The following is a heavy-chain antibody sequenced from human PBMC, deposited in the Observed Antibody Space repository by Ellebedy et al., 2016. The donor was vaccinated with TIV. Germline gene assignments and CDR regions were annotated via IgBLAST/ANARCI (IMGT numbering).Heavy chain of an antibody. D-gene: IGHD3-16*01. Sequence: GESLKISXAASGFTFSSYAMSWVRQAPGKGLEWVSAISGSGGSTYYADSVKGRFTISRDNSKNTLYLQMNSLRAEDTAVYYCAISDLGGAFDIWGQGTMVTVSS. CDR3: AISDLGGAFDI. CDR1: GFTFSSYA. J-gene: IGHJ3*02. V-gene: IGHV3-23*01. CDR2: ISGSGGST.